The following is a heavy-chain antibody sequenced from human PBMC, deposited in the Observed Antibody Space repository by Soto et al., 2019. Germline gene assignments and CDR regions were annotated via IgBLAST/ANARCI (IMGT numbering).Heavy chain of an antibody. CDR1: GFTFRSFS. CDR3: VKQAHGLDGVAFDY. Sequence: EVQLLQSGGGFVQPGGSLRLSCSASGFTFRSFSMAWVRQAPGKGLEWVSDISFDGQTTFYADSVKGRFTVSRDNSKNTLFLQMGSLRPEDTAIYYCVKQAHGLDGVAFDYWGQGTQVTVAS. CDR2: ISFDGQTT. J-gene: IGHJ4*02. D-gene: IGHD2-15*01. V-gene: IGHV3-23*01.